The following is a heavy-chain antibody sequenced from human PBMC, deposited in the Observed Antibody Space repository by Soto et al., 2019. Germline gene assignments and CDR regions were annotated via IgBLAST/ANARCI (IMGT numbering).Heavy chain of an antibody. CDR2: IYYSGST. V-gene: IGHV4-39*01. CDR1: GGSISSSSYY. CDR3: ARHSRWLTYYYYYYMDV. D-gene: IGHD5-12*01. Sequence: QLQLQESGPGLVKPSETLSLTCTVSGGSISSSSYYWGWIRQPPGKGLEWIGSIYYSGSTYYNPSLKSRVTMSVDTSKNQFSLKLSSVTAADTAVYYCARHSRWLTYYYYYYMDVWGKGTTVTVSS. J-gene: IGHJ6*03.